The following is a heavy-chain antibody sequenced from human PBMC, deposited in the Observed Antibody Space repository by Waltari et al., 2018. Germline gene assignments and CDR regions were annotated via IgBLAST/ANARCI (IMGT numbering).Heavy chain of an antibody. CDR2: IMKDGNEK. V-gene: IGHV3-7*01. CDR3: ARESSGWFAMDV. Sequence: EVQLVESGGGLVQPGGSLRLSCAASGFTFSAYGMSWVRQTPGKGLEWVAYIMKDGNEKYYVDSVRGRFTIFRDNAKNSLYLQMNSLRGEDTAVYYCARESSGWFAMDVWGQGTTVTVSS. CDR1: GFTFSAYG. D-gene: IGHD6-19*01. J-gene: IGHJ6*02.